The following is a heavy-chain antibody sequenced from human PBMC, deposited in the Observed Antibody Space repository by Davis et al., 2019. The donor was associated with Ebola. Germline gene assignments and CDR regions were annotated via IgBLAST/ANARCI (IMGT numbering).Heavy chain of an antibody. CDR2: TYYASKEWYH. D-gene: IGHD5-12*01. CDR3: AKGWLRSGIRY. V-gene: IGHV6-1*01. CDR1: GDTVSSIDGA. J-gene: IGHJ4*02. Sequence: HSQTLSLTCDISGDTVSSIDGAWNWIGQSPSRGLEWLGRTYYASKEWYHHYALSVESRITVNLATSKDQFSLQLKFVTPEETAVYYCAKGWLRSGIRYWGQGTLVTVSS.